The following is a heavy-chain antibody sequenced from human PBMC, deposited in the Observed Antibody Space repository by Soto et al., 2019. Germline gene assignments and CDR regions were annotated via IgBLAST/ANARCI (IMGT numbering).Heavy chain of an antibody. Sequence: QVHLVQSGAEVAKPGASVKLSCKASGYTFTNHYIHWVRQAPGQGLEWMGIINPSGGSTSYSQKFLVRVTMTGDTSTSTVYMHLSGLTYDDTAVYFCARALAEFDYWGPGTLVTVSS. CDR3: ARALAEFDY. CDR1: GYTFTNHY. CDR2: INPSGGST. V-gene: IGHV1-46*01. J-gene: IGHJ4*02.